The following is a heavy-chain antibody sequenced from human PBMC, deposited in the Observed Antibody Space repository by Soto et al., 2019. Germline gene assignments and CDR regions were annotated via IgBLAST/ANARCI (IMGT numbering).Heavy chain of an antibody. CDR2: IYYSGST. CDR3: ARVRYCSGGSCSPRFDP. D-gene: IGHD2-15*01. Sequence: QVQLQESGPGLVKPSQTLSLTCTVSGGSISSGGYYWSWIRQHPGKGLEWIGYIYYSGSTYYNPSLTSRVTISVDTSKTQFSLTLSSVTAADTAVYYCARVRYCSGGSCSPRFDPWGQGTLVTVSS. CDR1: GGSISSGGYY. J-gene: IGHJ5*02. V-gene: IGHV4-31*03.